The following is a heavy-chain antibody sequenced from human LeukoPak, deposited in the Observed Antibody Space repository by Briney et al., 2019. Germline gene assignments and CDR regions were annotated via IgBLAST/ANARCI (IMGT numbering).Heavy chain of an antibody. CDR3: VKNGGTFDY. CDR2: ICPDGPVT. CDR1: GFTFSIYC. Sequence: GGSLRLSCAASGFTFSIYCMHWVRHAPGKGPMWVSRICPDGPVTNYADSVKARFSISRDNARNTVYLQMNSLRAEDTAVYYCVKNGGTFDYWGQGTLVTVSP. V-gene: IGHV3-74*01. J-gene: IGHJ4*02. D-gene: IGHD2-8*01.